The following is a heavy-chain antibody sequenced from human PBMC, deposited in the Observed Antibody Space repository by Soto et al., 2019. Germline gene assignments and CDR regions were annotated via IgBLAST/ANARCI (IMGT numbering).Heavy chain of an antibody. J-gene: IGHJ5*02. CDR2: IYYSGST. V-gene: IGHV4-31*03. CDR3: ARVQVVVPAATRDWFDP. D-gene: IGHD2-2*01. CDR1: GGSISSGGYY. Sequence: SETLSLTCTVSGGSISSGGYYWSWIRQHPGKGLEWIGYIYYSGSTYYNPSLKSRVTISVDTPKNQFSLKLSSVTAADTAVYYCARVQVVVPAATRDWFDPWGQGTLVTVSS.